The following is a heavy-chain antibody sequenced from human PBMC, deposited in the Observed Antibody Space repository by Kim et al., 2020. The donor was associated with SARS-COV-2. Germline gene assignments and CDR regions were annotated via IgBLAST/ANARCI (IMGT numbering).Heavy chain of an antibody. D-gene: IGHD6-13*01. V-gene: IGHV3-53*01. CDR3: ARGGSSWYPFDY. Sequence: YYADSGKGRITTSRDNSKNTLYRQMNSLRAEDTAVYYCARGGSSWYPFDYWGHGTLVTVSS. J-gene: IGHJ4*01.